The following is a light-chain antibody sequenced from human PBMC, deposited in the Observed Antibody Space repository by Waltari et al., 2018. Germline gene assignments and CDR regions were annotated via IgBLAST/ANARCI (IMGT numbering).Light chain of an antibody. CDR1: SSNIGANS. J-gene: IGLJ3*02. CDR2: KNA. V-gene: IGLV1-44*01. Sequence: QSVLTQPPSVSGTPGQRVTISCSGTSSNIGANSVTWYHQLPGAAPTLLIYKNAQRPSGVPDRFSGSRYGTSASLAISGLQSEDEADFYCATWDDTFNGPVFGGGTKLTVL. CDR3: ATWDDTFNGPV.